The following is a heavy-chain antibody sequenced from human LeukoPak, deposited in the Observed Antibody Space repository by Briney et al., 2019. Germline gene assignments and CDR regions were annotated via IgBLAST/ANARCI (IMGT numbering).Heavy chain of an antibody. Sequence: PGGSLRLSCAASGFTFSSYSMNWVRQAPGKGLEWVSYISSSSSTIYYADSVKGRFTISRDNAKNSLYLQMNSLRAEDTAVYYCASLYGDVDTAMVKADYWGQGTLATVSS. CDR2: ISSSSSTI. CDR1: GFTFSSYS. V-gene: IGHV3-48*01. CDR3: ASLYGDVDTAMVKADY. D-gene: IGHD5-18*01. J-gene: IGHJ4*02.